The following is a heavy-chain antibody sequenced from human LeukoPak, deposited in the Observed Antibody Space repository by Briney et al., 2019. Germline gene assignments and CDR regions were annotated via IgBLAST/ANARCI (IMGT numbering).Heavy chain of an antibody. CDR2: IYTSGST. D-gene: IGHD3-3*01. Sequence: SETLSLTCTVSGGSISSYYWSWIRQPAGKGLEWIGRIYTSGSTNYNPSLKSRVTISVDTSKNQFSLKLSSVTAADTAVYYCARTDYDFWSGYSNNNWFDPWGQGTLVTVSS. CDR3: ARTDYDFWSGYSNNNWFDP. CDR1: GGSISSYY. J-gene: IGHJ5*02. V-gene: IGHV4-4*07.